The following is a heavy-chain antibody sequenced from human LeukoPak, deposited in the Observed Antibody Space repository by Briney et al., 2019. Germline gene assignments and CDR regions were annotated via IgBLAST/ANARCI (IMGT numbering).Heavy chain of an antibody. CDR2: IHSSGST. D-gene: IGHD3-10*01. CDR1: GGSISSVSYC. CDR3: ARGIYGSGSSRPLYYYYMDV. J-gene: IGHJ6*03. Sequence: SETLSLTCTVSGGSISSVSYCWSWIRQPAGKGLEWIGHIHSSGSTNYNTSLKSRVTISVDTSKNQFSLKLKSVTAADTAVYYCARGIYGSGSSRPLYYYYMDVWGKGTTVTISS. V-gene: IGHV4-61*09.